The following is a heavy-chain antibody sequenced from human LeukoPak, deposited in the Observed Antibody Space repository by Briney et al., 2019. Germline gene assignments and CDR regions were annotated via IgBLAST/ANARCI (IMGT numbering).Heavy chain of an antibody. D-gene: IGHD3-22*01. CDR1: GFTFSGYG. Sequence: GRSLRLSCAASGFTFSGYGMHWVRQAPGKGLEWVAVIWHDGSKKYYADSVKGRFTISRDNSKNTLYVQMNSLRDDDTAVYYCARDFCYDSSGSEALGYWGRGTLVTVSS. CDR2: IWHDGSKK. J-gene: IGHJ4*02. V-gene: IGHV3-33*01. CDR3: ARDFCYDSSGSEALGY.